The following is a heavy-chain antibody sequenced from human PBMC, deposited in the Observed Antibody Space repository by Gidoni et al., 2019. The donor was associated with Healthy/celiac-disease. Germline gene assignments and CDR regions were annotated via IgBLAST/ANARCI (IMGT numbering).Heavy chain of an antibody. J-gene: IGHJ4*02. CDR1: GFTFTSSA. CDR2: IVVGSGNT. V-gene: IGHV1-58*01. CDR3: AADLSGIAVAGN. Sequence: QMQLVQSGPEVKKPGTSVKVSCTASGFTFTSSAVQWVRQARGQRLEWIGWIVVGSGNTNYAQKFQERVTITRDMSTSTAYMELSSLRSEDTAVYYCAADLSGIAVAGNWGQGTLVTVSS. D-gene: IGHD6-19*01.